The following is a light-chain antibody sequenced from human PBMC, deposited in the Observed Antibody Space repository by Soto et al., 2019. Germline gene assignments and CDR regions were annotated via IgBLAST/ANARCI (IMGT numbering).Light chain of an antibody. J-gene: IGKJ4*01. CDR3: QQYNNGPPLT. Sequence: EIVMTQSPATLSVSPRERATLSCRASQSVSSNLAWYQQKPGQAPRLLIYGASTRATGIPARCSGSGSGTEFTLNISSLQSEDFAVYYCQQYNNGPPLTFGGGTKVEIK. V-gene: IGKV3-15*01. CDR1: QSVSSN. CDR2: GAS.